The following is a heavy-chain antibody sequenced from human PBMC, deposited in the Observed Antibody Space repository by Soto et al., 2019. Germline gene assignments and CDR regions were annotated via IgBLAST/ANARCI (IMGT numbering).Heavy chain of an antibody. CDR2: ISGSGGST. D-gene: IGHD5-18*01. CDR3: ANRDTSMVTRYYYGMDV. V-gene: IGHV3-23*01. Sequence: GGSLRLSCAASGFRFSSHDMSWVRQAPGKGLEWVSAISGSGGSTYYADSVKGRFTISRDNSKNTLYLQMNSLRAEDTAVYYCANRDTSMVTRYYYGMDVWGQGTTVTVSS. J-gene: IGHJ6*02. CDR1: GFRFSSHD.